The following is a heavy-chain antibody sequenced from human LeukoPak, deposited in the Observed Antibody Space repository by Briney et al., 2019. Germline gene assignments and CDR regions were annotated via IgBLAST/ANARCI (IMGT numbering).Heavy chain of an antibody. V-gene: IGHV5-51*01. CDR3: ARLDGVLWNAYDV. D-gene: IGHD3-10*01. Sequence: GESLKISCKGSGYIFANYWIAWVRLLPGKGLEWMGIIHPGDSESRYSPSFQGQVTFSADKSISTAYLQWNGLKASDTAMFYCARLDGVLWNAYDVWGQGTMVTVSS. CDR1: GYIFANYW. CDR2: IHPGDSES. J-gene: IGHJ3*01.